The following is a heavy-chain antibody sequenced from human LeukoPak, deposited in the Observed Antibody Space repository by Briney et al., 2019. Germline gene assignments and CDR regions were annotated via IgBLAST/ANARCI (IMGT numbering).Heavy chain of an antibody. CDR1: GFTFSSYA. V-gene: IGHV3-23*01. D-gene: IGHD6-13*01. Sequence: GGSLRLSCAASGFTFSSYAMSWVRQAPGKGLEWVSVISGSGGNTYHADSVKGRFTISRDNSKNTLYLQMNSLRAEDTAVYYCAREGASSSFGYWGQGTLVTVSS. CDR2: ISGSGGNT. CDR3: AREGASSSFGY. J-gene: IGHJ4*02.